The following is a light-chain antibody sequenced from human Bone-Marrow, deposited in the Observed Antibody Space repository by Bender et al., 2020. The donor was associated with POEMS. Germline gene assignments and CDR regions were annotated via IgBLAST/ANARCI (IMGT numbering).Light chain of an antibody. J-gene: IGLJ2*01. CDR3: ASYAGSNDAV. Sequence: QSALTQPASVSGSPGQSITISCTGTSSDVGGYNYVSWYQQHPGKAPKLMMYEVSKRPSGVPDRFTGAKSGNTASLTVSGLQAEDEADYYCASYAGSNDAVFGGGTKLTVL. V-gene: IGLV2-8*01. CDR1: SSDVGGYNY. CDR2: EVS.